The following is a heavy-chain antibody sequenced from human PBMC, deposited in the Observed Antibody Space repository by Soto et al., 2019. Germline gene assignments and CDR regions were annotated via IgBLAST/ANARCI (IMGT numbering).Heavy chain of an antibody. CDR1: GFTFSSYA. Sequence: QVQLVESGGGVVQPGRSLRLSCAASGFTFSSYAMHWVRQAPGKGLEWVAVISYDGSNKYYADSVKGRFTISRDNSKNTLYLQMNSLRAEDTAVYYCARDAGDYYVSSGYYSLDYYYGMDVWGQGTTVTVSS. CDR3: ARDAGDYYVSSGYYSLDYYYGMDV. D-gene: IGHD3-22*01. J-gene: IGHJ6*02. CDR2: ISYDGSNK. V-gene: IGHV3-30-3*01.